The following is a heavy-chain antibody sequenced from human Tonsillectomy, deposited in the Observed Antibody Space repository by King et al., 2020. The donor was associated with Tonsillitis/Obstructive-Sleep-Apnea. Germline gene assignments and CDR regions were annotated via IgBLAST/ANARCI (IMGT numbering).Heavy chain of an antibody. CDR3: AARLCIVGATGY. V-gene: IGHV5-10-1*03. D-gene: IGHD1-26*01. J-gene: IGHJ4*02. CDR1: GYSFTSYW. CDR2: IDPSDSYT. Sequence: VQLVESGAEVKKPGESLRISCKGSGYSFTSYWISWVRQMPGKGLEWMGRIDPSDSYTNYSPSFQGHVTISADKSISTAYLQWSSLKASDTAMYYCAARLCIVGATGYWGQGTLVTVSS.